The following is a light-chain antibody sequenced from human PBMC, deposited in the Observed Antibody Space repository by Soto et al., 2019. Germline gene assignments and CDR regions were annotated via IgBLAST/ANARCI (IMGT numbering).Light chain of an antibody. V-gene: IGLV1-40*01. J-gene: IGLJ1*01. CDR1: SSNIGAGYD. Sequence: QSVLTQPPSVSGAPGQRVTISCTGSSSNIGAGYDVHWYQQLPGTAPKLLIYGNNNRPSGVPDRFSGSKSGTSASLAITGLQAEDEADYYCQTYDRSLSGRVFGTGTKETVL. CDR3: QTYDRSLSGRV. CDR2: GNN.